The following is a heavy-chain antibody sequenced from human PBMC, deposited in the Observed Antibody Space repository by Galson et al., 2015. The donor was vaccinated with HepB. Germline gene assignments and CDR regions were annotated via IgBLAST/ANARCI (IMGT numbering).Heavy chain of an antibody. CDR2: ISGNGGDT. CDR3: AKDPRYSDILTASYYFDH. CDR1: GLTFSSYA. D-gene: IGHD3-9*01. V-gene: IGHV3-23*01. J-gene: IGHJ4*02. Sequence: SLRLSCAASGLTFSSYAMHWVRQTPGKGLEWLLGISGNGGDTYYADSVKGRFTISRDNAKNTLHLQINSLRAEDTAVYYCAKDPRYSDILTASYYFDHWGQG.